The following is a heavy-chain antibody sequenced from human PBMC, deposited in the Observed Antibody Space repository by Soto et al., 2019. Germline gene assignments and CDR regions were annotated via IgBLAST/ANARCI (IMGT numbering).Heavy chain of an antibody. CDR2: IYYSGST. D-gene: IGHD6-19*01. CDR3: ARGQYSSGWYGY. Sequence: QVQLQESGPGLVKPSETLSLTCTVSGGSISSYYWSWIRQPPGKGLEWIGYIYYSGSTNYNPSLKSRVTISVDTSKNQFSLKLSSVTAADTAVYYCARGQYSSGWYGYWGQGTLVTVSS. CDR1: GGSISSYY. J-gene: IGHJ4*02. V-gene: IGHV4-59*08.